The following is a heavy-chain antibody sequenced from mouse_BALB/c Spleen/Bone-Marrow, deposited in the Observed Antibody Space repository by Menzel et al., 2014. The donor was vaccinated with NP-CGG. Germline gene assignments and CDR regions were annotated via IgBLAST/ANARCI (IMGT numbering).Heavy chain of an antibody. D-gene: IGHD2-2*01. CDR1: GFTFSSYT. CDR3: TRDGYDVGGAMDY. Sequence: EVKLMESGGGLVQPGGSLKLSCAASGFTFSSYTMSWVRQTPEKRLEWVTYISNGGVSTYYADAVKGRFTISRDNAKNTLYLQTSSLKSEDTAMYYCTRDGYDVGGAMDYWGQGTSVTVSS. J-gene: IGHJ4*01. CDR2: ISNGGVST. V-gene: IGHV5-12-2*01.